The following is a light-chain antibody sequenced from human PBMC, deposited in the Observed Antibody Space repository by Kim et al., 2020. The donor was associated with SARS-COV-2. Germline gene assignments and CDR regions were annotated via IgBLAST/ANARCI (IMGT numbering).Light chain of an antibody. CDR3: QTWGTDIQL. J-gene: IGLJ2*01. CDR2: LNSDGTY. V-gene: IGLV4-69*01. CDR1: TGHSNYA. Sequence: QLVLTQSPSASASLGASVKLTCTLSTGHSNYAIAWHQQQPEKGPRYLMKLNSDGTYFKGDGIPDRFSGSSSGAERYLTISSLHSEDEAGYYCQTWGTDIQLFGGGTQLTVL.